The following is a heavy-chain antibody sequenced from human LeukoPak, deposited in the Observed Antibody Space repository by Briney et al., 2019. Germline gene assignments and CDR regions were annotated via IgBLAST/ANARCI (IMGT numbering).Heavy chain of an antibody. Sequence: GGSLRLSCAASGFTFSSYAMSWVRQAPGKGLEWVSAISGSGGSTYYADSVKGRFTISRDNSKNTLYLQRNSLRAADTAVYDCAKSGWNYGDYFDYWGQGTLVTVSS. D-gene: IGHD1-7*01. CDR2: ISGSGGST. CDR3: AKSGWNYGDYFDY. CDR1: GFTFSSYA. J-gene: IGHJ4*02. V-gene: IGHV3-23*01.